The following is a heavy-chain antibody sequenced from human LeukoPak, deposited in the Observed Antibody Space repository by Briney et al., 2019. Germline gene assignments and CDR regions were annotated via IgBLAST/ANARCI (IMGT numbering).Heavy chain of an antibody. CDR1: GFTVSSNY. V-gene: IGHV3-66*02. J-gene: IGHJ4*02. CDR3: ARDLSSGWYDY. D-gene: IGHD6-19*01. CDR2: IYSGGST. Sequence: GGSLRLSCAASGFTVSSNYMSWVRQAPGKGLEWVSVIYSGGSTYYADSVKGRFTISRENSKNTLYLQRNSLRAEDTAVYYCARDLSSGWYDYWGQGTLVTVSS.